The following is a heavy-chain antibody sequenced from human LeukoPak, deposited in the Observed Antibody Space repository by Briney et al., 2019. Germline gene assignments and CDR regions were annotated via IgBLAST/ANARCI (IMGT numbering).Heavy chain of an antibody. CDR1: GYTFNSYY. J-gene: IGHJ4*02. V-gene: IGHV1-46*02. CDR3: ARDLVGAQSRDY. Sequence: GASVKVSCKASGYTFNSYYMHWVRQAPGQGLEWMGIINPSGGSTSYAQKFQGRVTMTSDTSTSTVYMELSSLRSEDTAVYYCARDLVGAQSRDYWGQGTLVTVSS. D-gene: IGHD1-26*01. CDR2: INPSGGST.